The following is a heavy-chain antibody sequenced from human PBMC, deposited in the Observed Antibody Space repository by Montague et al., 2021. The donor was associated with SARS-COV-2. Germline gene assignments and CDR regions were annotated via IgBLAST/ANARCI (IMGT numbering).Heavy chain of an antibody. Sequence: CAISGDSVSSNIAAWNWIRQSPSRGLEWLGRTYYRSKRYNDYAVSVRSRITISPDTSKNQFSLQLNSVTPEDTAVYYCARGQVTISGVLIFIPAAGHLDGWGQGTSVTVSS. D-gene: IGHD3-3*01. CDR3: ARGQVTISGVLIFIPAAGHLDG. CDR2: TYYRSKRYN. J-gene: IGHJ3*01. V-gene: IGHV6-1*01. CDR1: GDSVSSNIAA.